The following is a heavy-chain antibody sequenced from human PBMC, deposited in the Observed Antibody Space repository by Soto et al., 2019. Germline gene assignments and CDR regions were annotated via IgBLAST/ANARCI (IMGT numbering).Heavy chain of an antibody. D-gene: IGHD3-10*01. CDR2: IKQDGSEK. V-gene: IGHV3-7*03. J-gene: IGHJ4*02. CDR1: GLTFSSYW. Sequence: GGSLRLSCAASGLTFSSYWMTWVRQAPGKGLEWVANIKQDGSEKYYVDSVKGRFTISRDNAKNSLYLQMNNLRAEDTAVYYCASGGGCWFRELSESSSYCGQGTLVTVS. CDR3: ASGGGCWFRELSESSSY.